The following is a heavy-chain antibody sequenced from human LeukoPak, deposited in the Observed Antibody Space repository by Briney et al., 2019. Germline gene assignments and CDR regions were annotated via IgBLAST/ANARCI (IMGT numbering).Heavy chain of an antibody. D-gene: IGHD1-26*01. J-gene: IGHJ4*02. Sequence: ESGRSLRLSCAASGFTFDDYAMHWVRQAPGKGLEWVSGISWNSGIIGYGDSVKGRFTISRDNAKNSLYLQMNSLRAEDTALYFCAKDTTRGSYLYFDYWGQGALVTVSS. CDR3: AKDTTRGSYLYFDY. CDR2: ISWNSGII. CDR1: GFTFDDYA. V-gene: IGHV3-9*01.